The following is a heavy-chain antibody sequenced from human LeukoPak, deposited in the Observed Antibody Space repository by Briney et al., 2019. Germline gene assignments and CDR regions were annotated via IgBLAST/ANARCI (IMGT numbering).Heavy chain of an antibody. CDR2: IYYSGST. Sequence: PSETLSLTCTVSGGSISSGVYYWSWIRQHPGKGLEWIGYIYYSGSTYCNPSLKSRVTISVDTSKNQFSLKLSSVTAADTAVYYCARGPRQWLARTYYFDYWGQGTLVTVSS. CDR3: ARGPRQWLARTYYFDY. V-gene: IGHV4-31*03. D-gene: IGHD6-19*01. J-gene: IGHJ4*02. CDR1: GGSISSGVYY.